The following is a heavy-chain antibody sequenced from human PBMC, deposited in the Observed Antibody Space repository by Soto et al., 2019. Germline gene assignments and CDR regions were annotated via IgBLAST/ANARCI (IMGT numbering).Heavy chain of an antibody. J-gene: IGHJ6*02. CDR2: IIPIFGTA. Sequence: QVQLVQSGAEVKKPGSSVKVSCKASGGTFSSYAISWVRQAPGQGLEWMGGIIPIFGTANYAQKFQGRVTITADKSTSTAYMELSSLRAEDTAVYYCARVGGRRGGYSSSPRGDYYGMDVWGQGTTVTVSS. D-gene: IGHD6-13*01. CDR1: GGTFSSYA. CDR3: ARVGGRRGGYSSSPRGDYYGMDV. V-gene: IGHV1-69*06.